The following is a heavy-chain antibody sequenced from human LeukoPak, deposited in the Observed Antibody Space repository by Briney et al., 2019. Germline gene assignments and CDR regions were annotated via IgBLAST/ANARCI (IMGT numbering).Heavy chain of an antibody. CDR3: ARVGGRYSPLGY. Sequence: PGGSLRLSCAASGFTFSSYSMNWVRQAPGKGLEWISYIGISSGNTKYADSVKGRFTISGDKAKNSLYLQMISLRAEDTAVYYCARVGGRYSPLGYWGQGTLVTVSS. D-gene: IGHD3-16*02. CDR1: GFTFSSYS. CDR2: IGISSGNT. V-gene: IGHV3-48*01. J-gene: IGHJ4*02.